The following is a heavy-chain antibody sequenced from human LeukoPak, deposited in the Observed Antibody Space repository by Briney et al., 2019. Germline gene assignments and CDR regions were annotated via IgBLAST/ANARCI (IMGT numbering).Heavy chain of an antibody. CDR3: ASLDTAMPLDY. Sequence: GASVKVSCKASGGTFSSYAISWVRQAPGQGLEWMGRTIPILGIANYAQKFQGRVTITADKSTSTAYMELSSLRSEDTAVYYCASLDTAMPLDYWGQGTLVTVSS. CDR1: GGTFSSYA. CDR2: TIPILGIA. J-gene: IGHJ4*02. V-gene: IGHV1-69*04. D-gene: IGHD5-18*01.